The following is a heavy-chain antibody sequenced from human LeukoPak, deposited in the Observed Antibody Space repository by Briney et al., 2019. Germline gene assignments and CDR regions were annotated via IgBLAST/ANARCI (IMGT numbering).Heavy chain of an antibody. D-gene: IGHD4-17*01. CDR3: ARKAHDYGDYSAFDI. CDR1: GYTFTSYG. J-gene: IGHJ3*02. Sequence: GASVKVSCKASGYTFTSYGISWVRQAPGQGLEWMGWISAYNGNTNYAQKLQGRVTMTTDTPTSTAYMELRSLRSEDTAVYYCARKAHDYGDYSAFDIWGQGTMVTVSS. V-gene: IGHV1-18*01. CDR2: ISAYNGNT.